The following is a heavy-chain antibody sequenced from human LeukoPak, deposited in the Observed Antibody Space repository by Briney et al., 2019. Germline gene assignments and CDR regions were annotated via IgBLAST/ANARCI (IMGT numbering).Heavy chain of an antibody. CDR1: GFAFSNYW. V-gene: IGHV3-74*01. CDR3: ARGGSSSVYY. CDR2: ISSDGGST. Sequence: QPGGSLRLSCAASGFAFSNYWMHWLRQAPGKGLVWVSHISSDGGSTIYADSVKGRFTISRDNAKNTLYLQMNSLTAEDTAAAFCARGGSSSVYYWGQGTLVTVSS. J-gene: IGHJ4*02. D-gene: IGHD6-6*01.